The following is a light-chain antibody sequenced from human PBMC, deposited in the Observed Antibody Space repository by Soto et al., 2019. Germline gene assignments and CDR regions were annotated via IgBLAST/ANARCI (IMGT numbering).Light chain of an antibody. V-gene: IGKV3-15*01. CDR2: GAS. CDR1: QSVSSN. CDR3: QQYNSWT. J-gene: IGKJ1*01. Sequence: EIVMTQSPATLSVSPGERATLSCRASQSVSSNLAWYQQKPGQAPRLLIYGASTRATGIPARFSGSGPGTEFTLTISSLQSEDFAVYYCQQYNSWTFGQGTKVDI.